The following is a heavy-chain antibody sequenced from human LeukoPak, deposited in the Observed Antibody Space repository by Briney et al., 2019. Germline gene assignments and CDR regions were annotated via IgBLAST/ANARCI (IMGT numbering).Heavy chain of an antibody. CDR1: GFPFNSFW. Sequence: GGSLRLSCAASGFPFNSFWMHWVRQAPGMGLAWVSDMNEYSTTIRYADSVQGRFTISRDNAKSILYLQMNNLRAEDTAMYFCARGGVSPVDHWGQGTLVTVSS. V-gene: IGHV3-74*01. CDR3: ARGGVSPVDH. CDR2: MNEYSTTI. J-gene: IGHJ4*02. D-gene: IGHD3-16*01.